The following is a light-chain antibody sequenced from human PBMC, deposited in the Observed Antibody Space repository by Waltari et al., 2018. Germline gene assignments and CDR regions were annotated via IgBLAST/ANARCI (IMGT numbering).Light chain of an antibody. V-gene: IGKV3-11*01. Sequence: EVVLTQSPGTLSLSPGHRATLSCKASQSIRDFLAWYQQKPGQAPRLLIYDASKRATGIPTRFSGSGFGTDFTLTISSLEPEDFAAYYCQQRSSWPPITFGGGTKVE. CDR1: QSIRDF. CDR3: QQRSSWPPIT. CDR2: DAS. J-gene: IGKJ4*01.